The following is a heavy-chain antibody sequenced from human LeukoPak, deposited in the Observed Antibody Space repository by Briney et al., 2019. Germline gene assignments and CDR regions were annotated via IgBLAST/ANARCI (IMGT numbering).Heavy chain of an antibody. CDR1: GDSISNYY. Sequence: PSETLSLTCTVSGDSISNYYWTWIRQPAGKGLEWIGRIYSSGATSYNPSLASRVTMSIDTSKNQFSLKLNSVTAADTAVYYCARDPFRSSFDYWGQGSLVTVSS. CDR2: IYSSGAT. D-gene: IGHD3-3*01. V-gene: IGHV4-4*07. J-gene: IGHJ4*02. CDR3: ARDPFRSSFDY.